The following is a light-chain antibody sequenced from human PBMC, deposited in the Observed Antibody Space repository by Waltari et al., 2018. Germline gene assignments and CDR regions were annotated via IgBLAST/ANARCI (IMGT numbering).Light chain of an antibody. V-gene: IGLV2-14*03. CDR2: DVI. CDR3: LSFSAVGTRV. Sequence: QSALTQPASVSGSPGQSITISCTGTSSDVGRYNYVSWYQQHPDKVPKLLIFDVIYRPSGVSDRFSGSKSGTTASRTISGLRADDEADYYCLSFSAVGTRVFGTGTRVTVL. J-gene: IGLJ1*01. CDR1: SSDVGRYNY.